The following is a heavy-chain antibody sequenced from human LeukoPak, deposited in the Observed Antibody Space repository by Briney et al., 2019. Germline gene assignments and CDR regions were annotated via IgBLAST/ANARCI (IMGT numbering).Heavy chain of an antibody. J-gene: IGHJ3*02. CDR2: IYYSGST. CDR1: GGSISSYY. CDR3: ASHAMYSSSLGGAFDI. Sequence: SETLSLTCTVSGGSISSYYWSWIRQPPGKGLEWIGYIYYSGSTNYNPSLKSRVTISVDTSKNQFSLKLSSVTAADTAVYYCASHAMYSSSLGGAFDIWGQGTMVTVSS. V-gene: IGHV4-59*08. D-gene: IGHD6-13*01.